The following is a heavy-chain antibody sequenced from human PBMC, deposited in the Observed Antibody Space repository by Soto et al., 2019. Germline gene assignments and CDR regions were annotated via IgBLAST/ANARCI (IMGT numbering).Heavy chain of an antibody. Sequence: GGSLRLSCAASGFTLTNYAMSWVRQAPGKGLEWVSTISGSGDTSFYADSVKGRFTISRDNSRNTLYLQVNSLRAEDTAIYYCAKNRIHFWSGLDYWGQGTLVTVSS. CDR2: ISGSGDTS. CDR1: GFTLTNYA. CDR3: AKNRIHFWSGLDY. V-gene: IGHV3-23*01. J-gene: IGHJ4*02. D-gene: IGHD3-3*01.